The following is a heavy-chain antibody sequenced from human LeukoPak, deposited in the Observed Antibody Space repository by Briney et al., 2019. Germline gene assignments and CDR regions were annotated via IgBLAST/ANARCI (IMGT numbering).Heavy chain of an antibody. D-gene: IGHD2-15*01. V-gene: IGHV4-59*01. CDR3: ARAASCSGGSCYPYSEGMDV. CDR2: MSYSGNT. CDR1: GGSISSYY. J-gene: IGHJ6*02. Sequence: PSETLSLTCTVSGGSISSYYWSWVRQAPGKGLGWVGYMSYSGNTNYNPSLKNRVINSVDTSKNRFSLYLGSVTTEDTVVHCCARAASCSGGSCYPYSEGMDVWGQGTTVTVSS.